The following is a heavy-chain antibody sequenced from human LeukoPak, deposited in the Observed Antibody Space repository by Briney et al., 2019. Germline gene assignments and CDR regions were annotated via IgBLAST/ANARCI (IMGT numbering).Heavy chain of an antibody. CDR2: INPNDGDT. D-gene: IGHD2-2*01. V-gene: IGHV1-2*02. CDR1: GYTFTDYY. CDR3: ARTNFLYCSSNSCLFDY. J-gene: IGHJ4*02. Sequence: ASVKVSCKASGYTFTDYYMHWVRQAPGQGFEWMVWINPNDGDTYYAQKFQGRVTMTRDTSISTAHMEVSRLRSDDTAVYYCARTNFLYCSSNSCLFDYWGQGTLVTVSS.